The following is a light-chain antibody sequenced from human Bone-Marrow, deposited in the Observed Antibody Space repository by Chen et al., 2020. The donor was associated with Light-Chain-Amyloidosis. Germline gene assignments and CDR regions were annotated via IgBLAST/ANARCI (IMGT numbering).Light chain of an antibody. J-gene: IGKJ2*02. CDR1: LGITNS. V-gene: IGKV1-NL1*01. Sequence: IQMTQSPSSLSASIGDRVTITCRASLGITNSLVWYQQKPGTAPKLLLYGASRLESGVPSRFSGTGSGTYYTLAISSLPPEYFATYCCQQFSTTPCTFGQGTKLDIK. CDR2: GAS. CDR3: QQFSTTPCT.